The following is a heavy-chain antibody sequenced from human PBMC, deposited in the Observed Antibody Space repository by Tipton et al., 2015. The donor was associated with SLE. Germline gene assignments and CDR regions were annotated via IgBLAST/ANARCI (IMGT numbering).Heavy chain of an antibody. Sequence: TLSLTCTVSGGSISSHYWSWIRQPPGKGLEWIGYIYYSGSTYYNPSLKSRVTISVDTPKNQFSLKLSSVTAADTAVYYCARLGVARGYWGQGTLVTVSS. V-gene: IGHV4-59*04. CDR1: GGSISSHY. CDR3: ARLGVARGY. CDR2: IYYSGST. J-gene: IGHJ4*02. D-gene: IGHD6-19*01.